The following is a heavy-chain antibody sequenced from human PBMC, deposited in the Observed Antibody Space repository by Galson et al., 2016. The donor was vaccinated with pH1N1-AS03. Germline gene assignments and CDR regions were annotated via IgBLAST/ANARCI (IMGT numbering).Heavy chain of an antibody. CDR1: GGSISSVGYS. V-gene: IGHV4-30-4*07. CDR3: AKNLATNYYDGRDYSDAFDV. CDR2: IFHSGST. Sequence: TRSLTCAVSGGSISSVGYSWSWIRQPPGKGLEWIGYIFHSGSTYYTPSLKSRVSISLDTSKNHFSLTLSSVTAADTAVYYCAKNLATNYYDGRDYSDAFDVWGPGTTVTVSS. J-gene: IGHJ3*01. D-gene: IGHD3-22*01.